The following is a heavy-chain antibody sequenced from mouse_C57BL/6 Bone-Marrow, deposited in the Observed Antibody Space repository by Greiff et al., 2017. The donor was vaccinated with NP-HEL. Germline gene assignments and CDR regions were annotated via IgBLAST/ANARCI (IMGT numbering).Heavy chain of an antibody. CDR3: ARSASLGSGYVDYAMDY. Sequence: EVQLQQSGPELVKPGASVKISCTASGYSFTGYYMNWVKQSPEKSLEWIGEINPSTGGTTYNQKFKAKATLTVDKSSSTDYMQIKSLTSEDSAGDYCARSASLGSGYVDYAMDYWGQGTSVTVSS. CDR1: GYSFTGYY. CDR2: INPSTGGT. J-gene: IGHJ4*01. D-gene: IGHD3-2*02. V-gene: IGHV1-42*01.